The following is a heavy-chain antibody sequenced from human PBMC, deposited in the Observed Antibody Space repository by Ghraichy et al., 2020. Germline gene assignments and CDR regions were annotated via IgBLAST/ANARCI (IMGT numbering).Heavy chain of an antibody. D-gene: IGHD1-14*01. CDR3: ARARGALTTESGYFDL. Sequence: SETLSLTCAVSGYSISSGYFWGWIRQPPGKGLEWIGNIYHGGITYYSPSLKSQVTISVDTSKNQFSLKLSSVTAADTAVYYCARARGALTTESGYFDLWGRGTLVTVSS. CDR2: IYHGGIT. V-gene: IGHV4-38-2*01. J-gene: IGHJ2*01. CDR1: GYSISSGYF.